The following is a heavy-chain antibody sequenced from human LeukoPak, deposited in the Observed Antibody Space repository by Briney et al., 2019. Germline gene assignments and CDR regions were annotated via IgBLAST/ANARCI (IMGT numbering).Heavy chain of an antibody. D-gene: IGHD3-3*01. CDR1: GFTFSSYS. J-gene: IGHJ5*02. CDR3: AKSSPYYDLWSGYLVNWFDP. CDR2: ISGSGGST. Sequence: GGSLRLSCAASGFTFSSYSMNWVRQAPGKGLEWVSAISGSGGSTYYADSVKGRFTISRDNSKNTLYLQMNSLRAEDTAVYYCAKSSPYYDLWSGYLVNWFDPWGQGTLVTVSS. V-gene: IGHV3-23*01.